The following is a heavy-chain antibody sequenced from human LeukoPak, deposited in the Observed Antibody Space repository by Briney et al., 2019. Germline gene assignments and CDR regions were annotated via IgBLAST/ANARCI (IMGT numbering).Heavy chain of an antibody. CDR2: GHYSGST. CDR1: GASISSTTYY. D-gene: IGHD1-26*01. CDR3: ARLPEIVGDTRRFNY. Sequence: SETLSLTCTVSGASISSTTYYGGWIRQPPGKGLEWIGSGHYSGSTYYNPSLESRITISVDTSKNQFSLKLSSVTAADTAVYYCARLPEIVGDTRRFNYWGQGTLVTVSS. J-gene: IGHJ4*02. V-gene: IGHV4-39*01.